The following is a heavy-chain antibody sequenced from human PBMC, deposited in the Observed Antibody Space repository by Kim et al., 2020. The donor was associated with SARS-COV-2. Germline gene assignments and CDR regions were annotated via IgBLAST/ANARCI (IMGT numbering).Heavy chain of an antibody. D-gene: IGHD5-12*01. CDR3: SSGYDYSY. Sequence: YSGGTYYNPSTKSRVTISVDTSKNQFSLKLSSVTAADTAVYYCSSGYDYSYGGQGTLVTVSS. V-gene: IGHV4-39*01. CDR2: YSGGT. J-gene: IGHJ4*02.